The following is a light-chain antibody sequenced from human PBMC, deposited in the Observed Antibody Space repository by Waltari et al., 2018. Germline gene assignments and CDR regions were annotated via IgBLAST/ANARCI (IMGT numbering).Light chain of an antibody. V-gene: IGKV3-11*01. CDR2: DVF. CDR1: HSVDTS. J-gene: IGKJ5*01. Sequence: EIVLTQSPATLSLSPGDRATLSCRASHSVDTSLAWYQQKLGQAPRLLIYDVFYRATGIPARFSCRGSGTDFTLTISSLEPEDFALYFCQQRRDWPITFGQGTRLEIK. CDR3: QQRRDWPIT.